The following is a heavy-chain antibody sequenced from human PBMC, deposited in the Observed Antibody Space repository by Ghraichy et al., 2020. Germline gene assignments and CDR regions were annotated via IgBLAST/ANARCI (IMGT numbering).Heavy chain of an antibody. CDR3: ARRYYYDSSGYYPRAYYFDY. V-gene: IGHV4-30-4*01. D-gene: IGHD3-22*01. CDR2: IYYSGST. Sequence: SQTLSLTCTVSGGSISSGDYYWSWIRQPPGKGLEWIGYIYYSGSTYYNPSLKSRVTISVDTSKNQFSLKLSSVTAADTAVYYCARRYYYDSSGYYPRAYYFDYWGQGTLVTVSS. CDR1: GGSISSGDYY. J-gene: IGHJ4*02.